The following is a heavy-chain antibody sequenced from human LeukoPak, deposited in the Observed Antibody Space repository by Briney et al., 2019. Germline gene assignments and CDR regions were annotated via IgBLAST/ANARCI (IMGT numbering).Heavy chain of an antibody. Sequence: GGSLRLACVASGFTFSISWVTWVRQAPGKGLEWVANIDKHGNGKYYVDSVKGRFAVSRDYASNSVFLQMDSLRAEDTSVYYCARDAGWGYYDLWGQGTPVTVSS. D-gene: IGHD1-26*01. CDR2: IDKHGNGK. CDR1: GFTFSISW. CDR3: ARDAGWGYYDL. V-gene: IGHV3-7*01. J-gene: IGHJ4*02.